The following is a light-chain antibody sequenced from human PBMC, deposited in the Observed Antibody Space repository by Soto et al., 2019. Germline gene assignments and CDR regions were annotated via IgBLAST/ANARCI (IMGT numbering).Light chain of an antibody. CDR2: AAR. CDR3: QQSHSTPYT. J-gene: IGKJ2*01. CDR1: QSTSRN. V-gene: IGKV1-39*01. Sequence: DIQLTQSPSSLSPSVGDRITLSCRASQSTSRNLNWYQQMPGKAPSLLIYAARDLQSGVPGRFSGSGSGTEFSLTISSLQPEDLATYYCQQSHSTPYTFGQGTKLEI.